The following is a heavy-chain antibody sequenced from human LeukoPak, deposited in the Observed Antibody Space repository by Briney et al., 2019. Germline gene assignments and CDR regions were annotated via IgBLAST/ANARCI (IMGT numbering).Heavy chain of an antibody. V-gene: IGHV4-59*08. D-gene: IGHD3-10*01. CDR3: ASNYYGSGSLGY. Sequence: PSEALSLTLTCSGGPISCLYWRWVRQPPGKGLELIGYIYYSGSTNYNPSLKSRVTISVDTSKNQFSLKLSSVTAADTAVYYCASNYYGSGSLGYWGQGNLVTVSS. CDR1: GGPISCLY. CDR2: IYYSGST. J-gene: IGHJ4*02.